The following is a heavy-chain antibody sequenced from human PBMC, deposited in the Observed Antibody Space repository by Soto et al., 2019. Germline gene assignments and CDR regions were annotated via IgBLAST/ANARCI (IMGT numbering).Heavy chain of an antibody. D-gene: IGHD2-2*01. CDR3: AKSGGLVAVPAACQY. V-gene: IGHV3-23*01. CDR2: ISGSGGST. J-gene: IGHJ4*02. Sequence: EVQLLESGGGLIQPGGSLRLSCAASGFTFSSYAMSWVRQAPGKGLEWVSVISGSGGSTFYADSVKGRFTISRDNSTNTLYLQMNSLRDEDTAVYYCAKSGGLVAVPAACQYWGQGSLVTVSS. CDR1: GFTFSSYA.